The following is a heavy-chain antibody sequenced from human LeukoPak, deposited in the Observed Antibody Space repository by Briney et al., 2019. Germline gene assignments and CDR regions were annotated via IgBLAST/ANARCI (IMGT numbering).Heavy chain of an antibody. CDR2: ISDSGGRT. D-gene: IGHD3-22*01. CDR3: AKRGVVIRVILVGFHKEAYYFDS. CDR1: GFTLSDYW. Sequence: PGGSLRLSCAASGFTLSDYWMTWVRQAPGKGLEWVAGISDSGGRTNYADSVKGRFTISRDNPKNTLYLQMNSLRAEDTAVYFCAKRGVVIRVILVGFHKEAYYFDSWGQGALVTVSS. J-gene: IGHJ4*02. V-gene: IGHV3-23*01.